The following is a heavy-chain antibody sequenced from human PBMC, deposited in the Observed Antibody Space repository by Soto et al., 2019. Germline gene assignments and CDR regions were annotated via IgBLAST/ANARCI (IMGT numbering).Heavy chain of an antibody. V-gene: IGHV1-18*04. D-gene: IGHD4-4*01. CDR2: ISAYNGNT. Sequence: ASVKVSCKASGYTFTGYYMHWVRQAPGQGLEWMGWISAYNGNTNYAQKLQGRVTMTTDTSTSTAYMELRSLRSDDTAVYYCARENSKGSYFDYWGQGTLVTVSS. CDR3: ARENSKGSYFDY. J-gene: IGHJ4*02. CDR1: GYTFTGYY.